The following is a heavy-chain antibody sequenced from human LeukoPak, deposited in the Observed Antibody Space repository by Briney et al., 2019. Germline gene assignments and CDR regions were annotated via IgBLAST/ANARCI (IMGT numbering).Heavy chain of an antibody. V-gene: IGHV1-18*01. CDR2: ISAYNGNT. D-gene: IGHD4-17*01. CDR1: GYTFTSYA. CDR3: ARAVTVTPAGRY. J-gene: IGHJ4*02. Sequence: GASVKVSCKASGYTFTSYAMHWVRQAPGQGLEWMGWISAYNGNTNYAQKLQGRVTMTTDTSTSTAYMELRSLRSDDTAVYYCARAVTVTPAGRYWGQGTLVTVSS.